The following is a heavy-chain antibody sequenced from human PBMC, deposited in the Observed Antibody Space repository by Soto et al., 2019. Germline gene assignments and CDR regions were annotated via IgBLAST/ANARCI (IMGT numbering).Heavy chain of an antibody. CDR2: IYYSGST. D-gene: IGHD1-26*01. J-gene: IGHJ4*02. CDR1: GGSINSGGYY. Sequence: QVQLQESGPGLVKPSQTLSLTCTVSGGSINSGGYYWSWIRQLPGKGLEWIGYIYYSGSTYYNPSLKSRITISMDTSKNQFSLKLSSMTAADTAVYYCAKGDKWESLLDYWGQGTLVTVSS. CDR3: AKGDKWESLLDY. V-gene: IGHV4-31*03.